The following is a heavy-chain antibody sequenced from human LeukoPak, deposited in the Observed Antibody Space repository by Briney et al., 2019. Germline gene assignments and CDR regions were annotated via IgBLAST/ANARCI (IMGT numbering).Heavy chain of an antibody. Sequence: SETLSLTCSVSGDSVSSSNYYWGWIRRPPGRGLEWLGNVYYSGSTYYNPSLKSRVTILVDTSRNQFSLQLSSVTAADTAFYYCARHRKYPGGSYPRHYYYYMDVWGKGTTVTVSS. CDR3: ARHRKYPGGSYPRHYYYYMDV. V-gene: IGHV4-39*07. CDR2: VYYSGST. D-gene: IGHD1-26*01. J-gene: IGHJ6*03. CDR1: GDSVSSSNYY.